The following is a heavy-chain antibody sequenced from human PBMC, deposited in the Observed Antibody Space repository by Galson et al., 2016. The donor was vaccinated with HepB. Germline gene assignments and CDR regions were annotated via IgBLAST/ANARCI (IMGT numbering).Heavy chain of an antibody. CDR2: ISYDGGKK. D-gene: IGHD1-14*01. CDR1: GFTFSSHG. Sequence: SLRLSCAASGFTFSSHGMHWVRQAPGKGLEWVAVISYDGGKKHYADSVKGRFTIYRDNSKNTMYLQMNSLRTEDTAAYYCANGNHPEYSWWGQGTLVTVSS. V-gene: IGHV3-30*18. CDR3: ANGNHPEYSW. J-gene: IGHJ4*02.